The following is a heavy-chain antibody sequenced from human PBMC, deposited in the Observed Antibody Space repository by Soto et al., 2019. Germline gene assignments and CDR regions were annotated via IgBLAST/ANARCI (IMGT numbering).Heavy chain of an antibody. J-gene: IGHJ6*02. V-gene: IGHV3-33*01. CDR1: GFTFSSYG. Sequence: QVLLVESGGGVVQPGRSLRLSCAASGFTFSSYGMHWVRQAPGKGLEWVAVIWYDGSNKYYADSVKGRFTISRDNSNNTLYLQMNSLRAEDTAVYYCARDRVVTAILDALGYYYGMDVWGQGTTVTVSS. D-gene: IGHD2-21*02. CDR2: IWYDGSNK. CDR3: ARDRVVTAILDALGYYYGMDV.